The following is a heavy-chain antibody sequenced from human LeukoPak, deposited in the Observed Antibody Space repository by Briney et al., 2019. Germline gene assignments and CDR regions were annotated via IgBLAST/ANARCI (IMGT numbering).Heavy chain of an antibody. D-gene: IGHD3-22*01. CDR3: ARDAMYNSRWSYAFDI. CDR2: IYHSGST. V-gene: IGHV4-38-2*02. Sequence: SETLSLTCTVSGYSISSGYYWGWIRQPPGKGLEWIGSIYHSGSTYYNPSLKSPVTISVDTSKNQFSLKLSSVTAAETAVYYCARDAMYNSRWSYAFDIWGQGTMVTVSS. CDR1: GYSISSGYY. J-gene: IGHJ3*02.